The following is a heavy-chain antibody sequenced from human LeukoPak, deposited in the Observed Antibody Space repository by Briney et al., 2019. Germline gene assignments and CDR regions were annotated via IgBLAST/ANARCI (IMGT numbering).Heavy chain of an antibody. CDR3: ARDFSSLLRTFDY. CDR2: ISYDGDIK. V-gene: IGHV3-30*04. CDR1: RFTLSSYA. J-gene: IGHJ4*02. D-gene: IGHD2-15*01. Sequence: PGGSLRLSCAASRFTLSSYAMHWVRQAPGKGLEWVAVISYDGDIKYYTDSVKGRFTISRDNSRNTLYLQMNSLRAEDTAVYYCARDFSSLLRTFDYWGQGTLVTVSS.